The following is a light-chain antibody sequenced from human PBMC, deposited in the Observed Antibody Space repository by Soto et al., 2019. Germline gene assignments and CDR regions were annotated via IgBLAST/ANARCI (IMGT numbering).Light chain of an antibody. V-gene: IGKV1-27*01. J-gene: IGKJ5*01. CDR2: SAS. CDR1: QDISDY. CDR3: QKFNTATLT. Sequence: DIQMTQSPSSLSASVGDRVTITCRASQDISDYLAWYQQKPGKVPKLLIYSASTLQSGVPTRFSGSGSGTDFTLTISSLQLEDSATQFCQKFNTATLTFGPETRLEMK.